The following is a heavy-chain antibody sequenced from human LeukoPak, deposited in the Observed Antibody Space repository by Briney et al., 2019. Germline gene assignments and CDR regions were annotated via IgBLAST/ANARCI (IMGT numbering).Heavy chain of an antibody. D-gene: IGHD3-22*01. CDR3: AREHYYYDSSGYYSDYFDY. CDR1: GGSISSTSYY. Sequence: SETLSLTCTVSGGSISSTSYYWGWIRQPPGMGLEWIGSIYYSGSMYYNPSLKSRVTMSVDTSKNQLSLKLSSVTAADTAVYYCAREHYYYDSSGYYSDYFDYWGQGTLVTVSS. J-gene: IGHJ4*02. V-gene: IGHV4-39*07. CDR2: IYYSGSM.